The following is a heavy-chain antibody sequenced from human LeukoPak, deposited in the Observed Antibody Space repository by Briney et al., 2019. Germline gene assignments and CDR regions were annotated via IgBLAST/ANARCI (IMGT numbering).Heavy chain of an antibody. CDR2: ISGYNGNT. D-gene: IGHD3-3*01. V-gene: IGHV1-18*01. CDR3: ARVPWSGYSAGRLNWFDP. Sequence: GASVKVSCKAAGYTFTSYGISWVRQAPGQGPEWMGWISGYNGNTRYTQKFQGRVTMTTDTSTSTAYMELRSLRSDDTAVYYCARVPWSGYSAGRLNWFDPWGQGTLVTVSS. CDR1: GYTFTSYG. J-gene: IGHJ5*02.